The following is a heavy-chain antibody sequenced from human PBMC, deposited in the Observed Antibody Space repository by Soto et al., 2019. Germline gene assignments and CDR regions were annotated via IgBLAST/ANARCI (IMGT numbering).Heavy chain of an antibody. CDR2: IIPIFGTA. D-gene: IGHD3-22*01. Sequence: QVQLVQSGAEVKKPGSSVKVSCKASGGTCSSYAISWVRKAPGQGLEWMGGIIPIFGTANYAQKFQGRVTITADESTSTAYMGLSSLRSEDTAVYYCARGGVTYDYDSSGYRDAFDIWCQGTMVTVSS. CDR1: GGTCSSYA. J-gene: IGHJ3*02. V-gene: IGHV1-69*01. CDR3: ARGGVTYDYDSSGYRDAFDI.